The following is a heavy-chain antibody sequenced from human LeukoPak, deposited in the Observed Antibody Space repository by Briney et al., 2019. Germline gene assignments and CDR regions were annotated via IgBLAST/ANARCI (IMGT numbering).Heavy chain of an antibody. Sequence: KPSETLSLTRTVSGGHISTYYWSWIRPPPGKGLDWVGYISYSGSTTYNPSLKSRVTISVDPSKHQFSLSLSSVTAADTAVYYCARGQGSGSSWAFDYWGQGTLVTVSS. CDR1: GGHISTYY. V-gene: IGHV4-59*01. D-gene: IGHD1-26*01. CDR2: ISYSGST. J-gene: IGHJ4*02. CDR3: ARGQGSGSSWAFDY.